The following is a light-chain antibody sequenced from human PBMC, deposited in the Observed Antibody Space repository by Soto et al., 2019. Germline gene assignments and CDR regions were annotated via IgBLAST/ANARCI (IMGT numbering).Light chain of an antibody. J-gene: IGLJ3*02. CDR3: SSSTSTGNWV. V-gene: IGLV2-14*01. CDR1: SSDVGGYNS. Sequence: QSALTQPASVSGSPGQSITISCTGTSSDVGGYNSVSWYQQHPGKAPTLMIYEVNNRPSWVSNRFSGSQSGNTAALTISGVQAEDETDYYCSSSTSTGNWVFGGGTKLTVL. CDR2: EVN.